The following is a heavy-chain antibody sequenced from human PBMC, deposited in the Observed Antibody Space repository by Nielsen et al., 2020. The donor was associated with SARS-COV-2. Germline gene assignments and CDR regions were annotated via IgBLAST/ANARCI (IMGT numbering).Heavy chain of an antibody. Sequence: ASVKVSCKASGYTFTSYYMHWVRQAPGQGLEWMGIINPSGGSTSYAQKFQGRVTMTRDTSISTAYMELSRLRSDDTAVYYCARERRIVGATRGWFDPWGQGTLVTVSS. J-gene: IGHJ5*02. CDR3: ARERRIVGATRGWFDP. V-gene: IGHV1-46*01. D-gene: IGHD1-26*01. CDR2: INPSGGST. CDR1: GYTFTSYY.